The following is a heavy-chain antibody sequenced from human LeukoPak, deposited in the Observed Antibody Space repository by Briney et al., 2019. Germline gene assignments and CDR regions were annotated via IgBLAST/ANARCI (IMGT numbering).Heavy chain of an antibody. CDR1: GYTFTGYY. CDR3: GRDRYCSSTSCYNWFDP. V-gene: IGHV1-2*02. CDR2: INPNTGGT. D-gene: IGHD2-2*01. Sequence: ASVKVSCKASGYTFTGYYMHWVRQAPGRGLEWMGWINPNTGGTNYAQKFQGRVVMTRDTSISTAYMELSRLTSDDTAVYYCGRDRYCSSTSCYNWFDPWGQGTLVTVSS. J-gene: IGHJ5*02.